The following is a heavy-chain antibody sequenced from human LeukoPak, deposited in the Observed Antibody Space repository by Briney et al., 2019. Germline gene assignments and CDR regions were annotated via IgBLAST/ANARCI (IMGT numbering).Heavy chain of an antibody. CDR1: GFTFSSYA. CDR2: ISYDGSNK. Sequence: PGGSLRLSCAASGFTFSSYAMHWVRQAPGKGLEWVTIISYDGSNKYYADSVKGRFTISRDNSKNTLYLQMNSLRTEDTAVSYCARGDKQLVFNRNKGGFDPWGQGTLVTVSS. D-gene: IGHD6-13*01. CDR3: ARGDKQLVFNRNKGGFDP. V-gene: IGHV3-30*04. J-gene: IGHJ5*02.